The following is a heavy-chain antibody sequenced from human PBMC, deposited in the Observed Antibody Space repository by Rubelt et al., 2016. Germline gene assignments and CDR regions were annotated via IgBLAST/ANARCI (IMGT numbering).Heavy chain of an antibody. CDR2: MNPNSGNT. V-gene: IGHV1-8*01. D-gene: IGHD1-1*01. CDR3: ATVATGANAFDI. CDR1: GYTFTSYD. Sequence: VKVSCKASGYTFTSYDINWVRQATGQGLEWMGWMNPNSGNTGYAQKFQGRVTMTRNTSISTAYMGLSSLRSEDTAVYYCATVATGANAFDIWGQGTMVTVSS. J-gene: IGHJ3*02.